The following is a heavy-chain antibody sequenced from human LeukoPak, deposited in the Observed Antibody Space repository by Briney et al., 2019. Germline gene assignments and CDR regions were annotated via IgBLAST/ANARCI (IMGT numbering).Heavy chain of an antibody. D-gene: IGHD2-15*01. J-gene: IGHJ4*02. CDR2: ISGSGGST. V-gene: IGHV3-23*01. CDR1: GFTFSSYA. Sequence: GGSLRLSCAASGFTFSSYAMSWVRQAPGKGLEWVSAISGSGGSTYYADSVKGRFTISRDNSKNTLYLQMNSLRAEDTAVYYCAKDLGPYYCSGGSCYSADYWGQGTLVTVSS. CDR3: AKDLGPYYCSGGSCYSADY.